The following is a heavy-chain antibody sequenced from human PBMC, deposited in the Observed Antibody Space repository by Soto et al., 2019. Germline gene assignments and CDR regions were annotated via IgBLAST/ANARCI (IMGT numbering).Heavy chain of an antibody. D-gene: IGHD4-4*01. Sequence: SETLSLTCTVSYGSISVSNVFWGWVRQPPGKGLEWIGNIDYSGTAYFNPSLGTRVTFPVDTSKNQFSLTLYSVTAADTAVYYCARTTGRHLDFWGQGIRVTSPQ. CDR1: YGSISVSNVF. CDR2: IDYSGTA. V-gene: IGHV4-39*01. J-gene: IGHJ4*02. CDR3: ARTTGRHLDF.